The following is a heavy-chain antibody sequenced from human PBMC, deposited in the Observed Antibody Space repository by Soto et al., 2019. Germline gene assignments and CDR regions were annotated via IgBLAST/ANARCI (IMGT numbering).Heavy chain of an antibody. D-gene: IGHD3-3*02. CDR3: ARDTLAGPKGYYYGMDV. Sequence: SVKVYCHAPRFTFTSSYMHWARQVSGQRLEWMGIITPSGGSTSYAQKFQGRVTMTRDTSTSTVYMELSSLRSEDTAVYYCARDTLAGPKGYYYGMDVWGQGTTVTVSS. V-gene: IGHV1-46*01. CDR1: RFTFTSSY. CDR2: ITPSGGST. J-gene: IGHJ6*02.